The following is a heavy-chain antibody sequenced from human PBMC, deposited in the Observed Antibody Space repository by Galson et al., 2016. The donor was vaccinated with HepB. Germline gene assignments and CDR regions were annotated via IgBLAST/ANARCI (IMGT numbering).Heavy chain of an antibody. D-gene: IGHD3-3*01. Sequence: SLRLSCAASGFTFNSYWMSWVRRAPGKGQEWVANIQQDGSEKDYVDSVKGRFTIYRDNTRNSLYLQMNSLRAEDTAVYYCARGWDDFWSAGRFDPGGQGTLVTVSS. CDR3: ARGWDDFWSAGRFDP. CDR2: IQQDGSEK. CDR1: GFTFNSYW. J-gene: IGHJ5*02. V-gene: IGHV3-7*01.